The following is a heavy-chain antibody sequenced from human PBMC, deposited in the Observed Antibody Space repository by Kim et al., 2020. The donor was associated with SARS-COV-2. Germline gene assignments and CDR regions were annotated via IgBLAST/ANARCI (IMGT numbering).Heavy chain of an antibody. D-gene: IGHD2-21*01. Sequence: GGSLRLSCAASGFSFDDYAMHWVRHAPGKGLEWVSSISWDSDNIDYADSVKGRFTMSRDNAKNFVYLQMNSLITDDSALYYCAMGGVVVISAIQHWGQGTPVTVSS. V-gene: IGHV3-9*01. CDR1: GFSFDDYA. J-gene: IGHJ1*01. CDR3: AMGGVVVISAIQH. CDR2: ISWDSDNI.